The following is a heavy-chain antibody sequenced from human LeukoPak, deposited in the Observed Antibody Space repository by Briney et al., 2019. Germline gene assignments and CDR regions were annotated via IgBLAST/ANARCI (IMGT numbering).Heavy chain of an antibody. CDR1: GGSISSYY. Sequence: SETLSLTCTVSGGSISSYYWSWIRQPPGKGLEWIGYIYYSGSTNYNPSLKSRVTISVDTSKNQFSLKLSSVTAADTAVYYCVRESLSSPAAGYWGQGTLVTVSS. V-gene: IGHV4-59*12. D-gene: IGHD6-13*01. CDR3: VRESLSSPAAGY. CDR2: IYYSGST. J-gene: IGHJ4*02.